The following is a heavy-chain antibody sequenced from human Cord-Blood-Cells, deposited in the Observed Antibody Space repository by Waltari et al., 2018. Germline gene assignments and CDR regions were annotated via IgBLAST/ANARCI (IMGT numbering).Heavy chain of an antibody. Sequence: QLQLQESGPGLVKPSETLSLTCPVSGGSIRSSSYYWGWIRQPPGKGLEWIGSIYYSGSTYYNPSLKSRVTISVDTSKNQFSLKLSSVTAADTAVYYCARHLKSVPAAISYWGQGTLVTVSS. J-gene: IGHJ4*02. CDR1: GGSIRSSSYY. CDR2: IYYSGST. CDR3: ARHLKSVPAAISY. D-gene: IGHD2-2*01. V-gene: IGHV4-39*01.